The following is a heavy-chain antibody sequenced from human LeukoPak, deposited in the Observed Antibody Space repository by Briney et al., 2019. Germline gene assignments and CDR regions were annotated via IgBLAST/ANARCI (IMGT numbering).Heavy chain of an antibody. Sequence: PSETLSLTCSVSGGSISNFYWSWIRQPPGKGLEWIGYIYYSGSTNYNPSLKSRVTISVDTSKNQFSLNLSSVTATDTAVYYCAGGGDSNYLPFDYWGQGTLVTVAS. D-gene: IGHD3-16*01. CDR3: AGGGDSNYLPFDY. J-gene: IGHJ4*02. CDR1: GGSISNFY. V-gene: IGHV4-59*01. CDR2: IYYSGST.